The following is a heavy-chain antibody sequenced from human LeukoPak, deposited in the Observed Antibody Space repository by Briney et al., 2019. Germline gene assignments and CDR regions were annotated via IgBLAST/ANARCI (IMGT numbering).Heavy chain of an antibody. V-gene: IGHV3-23*01. CDR1: AFTFSTYG. D-gene: IGHD3-10*02. CDR2: ISDSGAKT. Sequence: GGSLRLSCAASAFTFSTYGMSWVRQAPGKGLEWVSTISDSGAKTYYADSVKGRFTISRDSSKSTLSLQMNSLGAEDTAVYYCAKHVRAISSFDYWGQGTLVTVSS. CDR3: AKHVRAISSFDY. J-gene: IGHJ4*02.